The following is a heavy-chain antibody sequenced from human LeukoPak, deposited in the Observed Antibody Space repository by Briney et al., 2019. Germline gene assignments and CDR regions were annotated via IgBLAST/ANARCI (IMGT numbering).Heavy chain of an antibody. J-gene: IGHJ4*02. Sequence: SETLSLTCTVSGGSISSGSYYWSWIRQPAGKGLEWIGRIYTSGSTNYNPSLKSRVTISVDTSKNQFSLKLSSVTAADTAVYYCARGGREGGYFDYWGQGTLVTVSS. V-gene: IGHV4-61*02. CDR2: IYTSGST. D-gene: IGHD3-16*01. CDR1: GGSISSGSYY. CDR3: ARGGREGGYFDY.